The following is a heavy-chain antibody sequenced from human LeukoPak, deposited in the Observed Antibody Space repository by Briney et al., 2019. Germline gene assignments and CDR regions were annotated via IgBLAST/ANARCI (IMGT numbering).Heavy chain of an antibody. D-gene: IGHD6-25*01. V-gene: IGHV1-69*05. J-gene: IGHJ6*03. Sequence: ASVKVSCKASGGTFSSYAISWVRQALGQGLEWMGGIIPIFGTANYAQKFQGRVTITTDESTSTAYMELSSLRSEDTAVYYCARSGIAAATRVLPYYYYYYMDVWGKGTTVTVSS. CDR2: IIPIFGTA. CDR3: ARSGIAAATRVLPYYYYYYMDV. CDR1: GGTFSSYA.